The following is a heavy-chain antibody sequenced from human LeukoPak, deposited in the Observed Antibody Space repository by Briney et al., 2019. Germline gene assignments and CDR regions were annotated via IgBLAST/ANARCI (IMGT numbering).Heavy chain of an antibody. D-gene: IGHD3-22*01. Sequence: GASVKVSCKASGYTFTSYYMHWVRQAPGQGLEWMGIINPSGGSTSYAQKFQGRVTMTRDMSTSTVYMELSSLRSEDTAVYYCARDFVTYYYDSSGYSIWGQGTLVTVSS. V-gene: IGHV1-46*01. CDR2: INPSGGST. CDR3: ARDFVTYYYDSSGYSI. J-gene: IGHJ4*02. CDR1: GYTFTSYY.